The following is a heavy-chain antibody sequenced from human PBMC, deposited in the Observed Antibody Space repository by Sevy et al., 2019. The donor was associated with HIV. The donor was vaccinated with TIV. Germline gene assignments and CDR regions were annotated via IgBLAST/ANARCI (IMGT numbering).Heavy chain of an antibody. J-gene: IGHJ4*02. Sequence: ASVKVSCEVSGSTLTRLAIHWVRQAPGKGPEWMGSFDPEDGETIYSQKFQGRVTMTEDTSTDIGYMELSSLRSEDTAVYYCATTKDYYDSSGSPFDDWGQGTLVTVSS. CDR1: GSTLTRLA. D-gene: IGHD3-22*01. CDR3: ATTKDYYDSSGSPFDD. CDR2: FDPEDGET. V-gene: IGHV1-24*01.